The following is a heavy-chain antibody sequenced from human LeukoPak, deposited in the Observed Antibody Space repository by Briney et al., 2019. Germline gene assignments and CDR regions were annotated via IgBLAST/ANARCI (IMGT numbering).Heavy chain of an antibody. V-gene: IGHV3-49*04. CDR1: GFTFGDYV. D-gene: IGHD3-22*01. CDR3: TRRYNYDSSGYYYVRDAFDI. CDR2: IRSKAYGGTT. J-gene: IGHJ3*02. Sequence: GGSLRLSCTASGFTFGDYVMSWVRQAPGKGLEWVGFIRSKAYGGTTKNAASVKGRFTISRDDSRSIAYLQMNSLKTQDTAVYYCTRRYNYDSSGYYYVRDAFDIWGQGTMVTVSS.